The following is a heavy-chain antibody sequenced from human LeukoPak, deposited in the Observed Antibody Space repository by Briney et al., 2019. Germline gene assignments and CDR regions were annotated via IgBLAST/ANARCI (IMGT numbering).Heavy chain of an antibody. D-gene: IGHD1-26*01. CDR3: SGGERLGCDY. CDR2: ILYTGGA. V-gene: IGHV4-59*01. J-gene: IGHJ4*02. CDR1: VGSLNGYY. Sequence: SETLSLTCSVSVGSLNGYYWSWIRQPPAKGVAWIGYILYTGGANCKSSLRSRVTMLIDTSKNQLSLTLTSVPAADTAVYFCSGGERLGCDYWGQGALVTVSP.